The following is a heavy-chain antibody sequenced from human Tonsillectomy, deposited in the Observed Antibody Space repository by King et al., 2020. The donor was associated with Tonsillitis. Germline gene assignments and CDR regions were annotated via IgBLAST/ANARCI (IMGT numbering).Heavy chain of an antibody. V-gene: IGHV3-66*01. CDR3: ARDLVDYGWFDP. J-gene: IGHJ5*02. Sequence: VQLVESGGGLVQPGGSLRLSCAASGFTVSSNYMNWVRQAPGKGLEWVSVIYSGGSTYYADSVKGRFTISRDNSKNTLYLQMNSLRAEDTAVYYCARDLVDYGWFDPWGQGTLVTVSS. D-gene: IGHD4-17*01. CDR1: GFTVSSNY. CDR2: IYSGGST.